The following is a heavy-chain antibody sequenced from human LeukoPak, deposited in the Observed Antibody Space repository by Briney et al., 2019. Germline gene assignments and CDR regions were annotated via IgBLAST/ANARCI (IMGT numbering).Heavy chain of an antibody. V-gene: IGHV3-30-3*01. Sequence: PGRSLRLSCAASGFTFSSYAMHWVRQAPGKGLEWVAVISYDGSNKYYADSVKGRFTISRDNSKNTLYLQMNSLRAEDTAVYYCARDRERIAAAGKGGYWGQGTLVTVSS. CDR3: ARDRERIAAAGKGGY. D-gene: IGHD6-13*01. CDR2: ISYDGSNK. CDR1: GFTFSSYA. J-gene: IGHJ4*02.